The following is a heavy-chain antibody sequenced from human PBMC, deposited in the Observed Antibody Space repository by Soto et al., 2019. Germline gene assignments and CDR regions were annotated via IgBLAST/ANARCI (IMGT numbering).Heavy chain of an antibody. Sequence: GGSLRLSCVASGFTFSDYAIHWVRQAPGKGLEWVALISKDGSIEYYVDSVKGRFTISRDNSKNTWFLQMNSLRDEDTAIYYCARVPGDCSGDTCYSLHVDYWGQGTLVTVSS. CDR2: ISKDGSIE. D-gene: IGHD2-15*01. CDR1: GFTFSDYA. V-gene: IGHV3-30-3*01. J-gene: IGHJ4*02. CDR3: ARVPGDCSGDTCYSLHVDY.